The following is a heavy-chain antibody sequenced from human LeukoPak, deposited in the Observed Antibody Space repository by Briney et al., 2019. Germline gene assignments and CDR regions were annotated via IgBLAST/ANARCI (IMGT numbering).Heavy chain of an antibody. D-gene: IGHD3-10*01. CDR2: ITPNSGGT. CDR1: GYTFTGYY. Sequence: ASVKVSCKASGYTFTGYYMHWVRQAPGQGLEWMGWITPNSGGTNYAQKFQGRVTMTRDTSISTAYMELSRLRSDDTAVYYCARDETGGSLWFGEFHYYYYYMDVWGKGTTVTVSS. CDR3: ARDETGGSLWFGEFHYYYYYMDV. V-gene: IGHV1-2*02. J-gene: IGHJ6*03.